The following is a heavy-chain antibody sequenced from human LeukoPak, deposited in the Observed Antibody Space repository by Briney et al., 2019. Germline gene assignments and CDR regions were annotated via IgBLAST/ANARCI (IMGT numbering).Heavy chain of an antibody. Sequence: GGSLRLSCAAFGFAFRSYSMNWGRQAPGKGLEWVSSISTSSSYINYADSVKGRFTISRDNAQKSRYLQMNSLRAEATAVYYGARVSVATAAFDYWGQGTLVTVSS. CDR1: GFAFRSYS. J-gene: IGHJ4*02. D-gene: IGHD5-12*01. CDR3: ARVSVATAAFDY. V-gene: IGHV3-21*01. CDR2: ISTSSSYI.